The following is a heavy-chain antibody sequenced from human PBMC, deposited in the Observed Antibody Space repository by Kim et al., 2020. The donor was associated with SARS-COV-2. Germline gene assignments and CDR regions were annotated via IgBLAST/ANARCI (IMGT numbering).Heavy chain of an antibody. CDR1: GGSISSYY. D-gene: IGHD3-22*01. CDR2: IYTSGST. Sequence: SETLSLTCTVSGGSISSYYWSWIRQPAGKGLEWIGRIYTSGSTNYNPSLKSRVTMSVDTSKNQFSLKLSSVTAADMAVYYCARVRSDYYDSSGSFHFDYWGQGTLVTVSS. CDR3: ARVRSDYYDSSGSFHFDY. J-gene: IGHJ4*02. V-gene: IGHV4-4*07.